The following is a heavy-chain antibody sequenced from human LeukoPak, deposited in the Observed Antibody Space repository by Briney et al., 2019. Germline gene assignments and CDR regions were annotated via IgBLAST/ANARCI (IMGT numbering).Heavy chain of an antibody. D-gene: IGHD1-14*01. J-gene: IGHJ3*02. CDR2: IKSKTDGGTT. Sequence: PGGSLRLSCAASGFTFSNAWMSWVRQAPGKGLEWIGRIKSKTDGGTTDYAAPVKGRFTVSRDDSKNNLYLQMNSLKTEDTAVYYCIGWPRNGCDIWGQGTMVSVSS. CDR3: IGWPRNGCDI. V-gene: IGHV3-15*01. CDR1: GFTFSNAW.